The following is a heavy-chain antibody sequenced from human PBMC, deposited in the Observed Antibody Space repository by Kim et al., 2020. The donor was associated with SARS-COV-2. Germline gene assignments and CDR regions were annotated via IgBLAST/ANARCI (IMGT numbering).Heavy chain of an antibody. CDR1: GYTFTSYG. Sequence: ASVKVSCKASGYTFTSYGISWVRQAPGQGLEWMGWISAYNGNTNYAQKLQGRVTMTTDTSTSTAYMELRSLRSDDTAVYYCARDWGIVVVVASLTPTGGDAFDIWGQGTMVTVSS. D-gene: IGHD2-15*01. CDR2: ISAYNGNT. J-gene: IGHJ3*02. V-gene: IGHV1-18*01. CDR3: ARDWGIVVVVASLTPTGGDAFDI.